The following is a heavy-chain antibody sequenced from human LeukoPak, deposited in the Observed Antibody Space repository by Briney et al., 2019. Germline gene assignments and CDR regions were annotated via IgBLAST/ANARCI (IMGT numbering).Heavy chain of an antibody. CDR2: MSSSDDGR. D-gene: IGHD2-15*01. Sequence: GGSLRLSCAASGFTFSNAWMSWVRQAPGKGLEWVSAMSSSDDGRYYAASVRGRFTISRDTSRSTLYLQMNSLRAEDVAVYYCAKAPVTSCRGAFCYPFDYWGQGTLVTVSS. CDR3: AKAPVTSCRGAFCYPFDY. CDR1: GFTFSNAW. V-gene: IGHV3-23*01. J-gene: IGHJ4*02.